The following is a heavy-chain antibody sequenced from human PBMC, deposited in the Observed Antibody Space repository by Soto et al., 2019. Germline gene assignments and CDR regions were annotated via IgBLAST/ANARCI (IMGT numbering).Heavy chain of an antibody. Sequence: QVQLQESGPGLVKPSETLSLTCTVSGGSISSYYWTWIRQPPGKGLEWIGYIYSSGSTNYNPSLKSRVTISVYTSKNQFSLKLSSVTAADTAVYYCARDVGNYFDNWGQGTLVTVSS. CDR2: IYSSGST. D-gene: IGHD3-10*01. J-gene: IGHJ4*02. CDR1: GGSISSYY. CDR3: ARDVGNYFDN. V-gene: IGHV4-59*01.